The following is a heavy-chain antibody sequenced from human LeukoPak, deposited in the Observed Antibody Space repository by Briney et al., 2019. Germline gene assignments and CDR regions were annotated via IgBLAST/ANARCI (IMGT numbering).Heavy chain of an antibody. V-gene: IGHV6-1*01. CDR3: ARDGGFVLDY. Sequence: SQTLSLTCALSGDSVSSNSAAWNWIRQSPSRGLEWLGRTYYRSRWYNDYAASVRGRITINADTSKNQFSLQLNSVTPEDTAVYYCARDGGFVLDYWGQGTLVTVSS. J-gene: IGHJ4*02. D-gene: IGHD2-15*01. CDR1: GDSVSSNSAA. CDR2: TYYRSRWYN.